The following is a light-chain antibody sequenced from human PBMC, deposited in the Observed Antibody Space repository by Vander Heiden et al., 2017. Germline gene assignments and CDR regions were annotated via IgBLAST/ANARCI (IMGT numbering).Light chain of an antibody. Sequence: DLHMPQSPCSLSASVRDRVTITCQASQDISNFLNWYQQKPGKAPKLLIYDASNLETGVPSRFSGSGCGTDFTFTISSLQPEDIATYYCQQYDNLPPMYTFGQGTKLEIK. V-gene: IGKV1-33*01. CDR2: DAS. J-gene: IGKJ2*01. CDR1: QDISNF. CDR3: QQYDNLPPMYT.